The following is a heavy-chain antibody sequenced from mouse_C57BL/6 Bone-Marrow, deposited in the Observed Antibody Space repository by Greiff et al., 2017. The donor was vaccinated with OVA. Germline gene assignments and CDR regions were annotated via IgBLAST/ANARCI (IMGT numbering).Heavy chain of an antibody. V-gene: IGHV1-15*01. Sequence: VQLQQSGAELVRPGASVTLSCKASGYTFTDYEMPWVKQTPVHGLEWIGAIGPETGCTAYTQKFKGKATLTADKSSNTAYLHLRNLTSEDSAVYSGTRRVDDGYYPGFAYWGQGTLVTVSA. J-gene: IGHJ3*01. CDR1: GYTFTDYE. CDR2: IGPETGCT. CDR3: TRRVDDGYYPGFAY. D-gene: IGHD2-3*01.